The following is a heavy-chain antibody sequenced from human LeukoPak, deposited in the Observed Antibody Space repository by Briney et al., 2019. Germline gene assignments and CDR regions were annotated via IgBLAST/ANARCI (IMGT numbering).Heavy chain of an antibody. Sequence: GESLKIYCKGSGYSFTSYWISWVRQMPGKGLEWMGRIDPSDSYTNYSPSFQGHVTISADKSISTAYLQWSSLKASDTAMYYCARRRTLRLDAFDPWGQGTLVTVSS. CDR3: ARRRTLRLDAFDP. CDR2: IDPSDSYT. D-gene: IGHD5/OR15-5a*01. J-gene: IGHJ5*02. V-gene: IGHV5-10-1*01. CDR1: GYSFTSYW.